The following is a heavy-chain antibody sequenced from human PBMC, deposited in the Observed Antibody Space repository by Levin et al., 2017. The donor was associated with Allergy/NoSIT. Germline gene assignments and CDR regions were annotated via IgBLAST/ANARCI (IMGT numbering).Heavy chain of an antibody. Sequence: ASVKVSCKASGYTFTGYYMHWVRQAPGQGLEWMGRINPNSGGTNYAQKFQGRVTMTRDTYISTAYMELSRVRSDDTAVYYCARDYWYSSGWYGGYWGQGTLVTVSS. V-gene: IGHV1-2*06. J-gene: IGHJ4*02. CDR1: GYTFTGYY. D-gene: IGHD6-19*01. CDR2: INPNSGGT. CDR3: ARDYWYSSGWYGGY.